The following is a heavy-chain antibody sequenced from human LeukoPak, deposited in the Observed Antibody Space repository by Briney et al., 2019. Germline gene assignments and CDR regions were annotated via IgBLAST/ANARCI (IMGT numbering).Heavy chain of an antibody. V-gene: IGHV3-23*01. Sequence: GGSLRLSCAASGFTFSNFGMHWVRQAPGKGLEWVSSISENGYGTYYAESVKGRFTISRDNSKSSVYLQMNSLRAEDTAIYYCAKRSLGAVAYFDYWGQGTLVTVSS. CDR3: AKRSLGAVAYFDY. CDR2: ISENGYGT. D-gene: IGHD2-15*01. CDR1: GFTFSNFG. J-gene: IGHJ4*02.